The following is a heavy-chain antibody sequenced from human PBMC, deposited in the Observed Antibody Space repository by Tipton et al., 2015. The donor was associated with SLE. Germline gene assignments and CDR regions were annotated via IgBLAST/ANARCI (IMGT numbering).Heavy chain of an antibody. V-gene: IGHV3-21*04. CDR2: ISSSSSYI. D-gene: IGHD6-13*01. Sequence: EASGFTFSSYSMNWVRQAPGKGLEWVSSISSSSSYIYYADSVKGRFTISRDNAKNSLYLQMNSLRAEDTAVYYCAKDAGYSSNYYFDYWGQGTLVTVSS. CDR3: AKDAGYSSNYYFDY. J-gene: IGHJ4*02. CDR1: GFTFSSYS.